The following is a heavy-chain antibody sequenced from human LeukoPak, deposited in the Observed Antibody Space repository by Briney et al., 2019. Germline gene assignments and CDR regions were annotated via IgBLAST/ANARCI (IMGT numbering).Heavy chain of an antibody. V-gene: IGHV3-30-3*01. D-gene: IGHD4-17*01. J-gene: IGHJ4*02. CDR1: GFTFSSYA. CDR2: ISYDGSNK. CDR3: ARDSTDYGDYISY. Sequence: PGRSLRVSCAASGFTFSSYAMHGVRRAPGKGLEWVAVISYDGSNKYYADSVKGRFTISRDNSKNTLYLQMNSLRAEDTAVYYCARDSTDYGDYISYWGQGTLVTVSS.